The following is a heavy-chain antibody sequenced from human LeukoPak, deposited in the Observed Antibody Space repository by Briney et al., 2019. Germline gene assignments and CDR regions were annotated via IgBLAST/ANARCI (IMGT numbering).Heavy chain of an antibody. V-gene: IGHV4-4*07. Sequence: PSETLSLTCTVSGGSISSYYWSWIRQPAGKGLEWIGRIYTSGSTNYNPSLKSRVTMSVDTSKNQFSLKLSSVTAADTAVYYCARESRDGYNHPYYFDYWGQGTLVTVSS. CDR2: IYTSGST. D-gene: IGHD5-12*01. J-gene: IGHJ4*02. CDR1: GGSISSYY. CDR3: ARESRDGYNHPYYFDY.